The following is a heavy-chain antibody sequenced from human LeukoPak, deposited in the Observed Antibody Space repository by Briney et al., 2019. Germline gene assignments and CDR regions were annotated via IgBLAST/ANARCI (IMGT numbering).Heavy chain of an antibody. CDR1: GGSISSGSYY. CDR3: ARRNDFWSGRYTDAFDI. D-gene: IGHD3-3*01. J-gene: IGHJ3*02. Sequence: SETLSLTCTVSGGSISSGSYYWGWIRQPPGKGLEWIGYIYYSGSTNYNPSLKSRVTISVDTSKNQFSLKLSSVTAADTAVYYCARRNDFWSGRYTDAFDIWGQGTMVTVSS. CDR2: IYYSGST. V-gene: IGHV4-61*01.